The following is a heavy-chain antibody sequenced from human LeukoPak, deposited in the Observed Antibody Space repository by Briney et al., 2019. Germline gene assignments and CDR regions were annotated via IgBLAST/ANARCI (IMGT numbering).Heavy chain of an antibody. CDR3: AREEVGTGFGY. V-gene: IGHV1-69*05. CDR2: IIPIFGTA. Sequence: SVNVSCKASGGTFSSYAISWVRQAPGQGLEWMGGIIPIFGTANYAQKFQGRVTMTRDTSISTAYMGLSRLRSDDTAVYYCAREEVGTGFGYWGQGTLVTVSS. J-gene: IGHJ4*02. CDR1: GGTFSSYA. D-gene: IGHD6-13*01.